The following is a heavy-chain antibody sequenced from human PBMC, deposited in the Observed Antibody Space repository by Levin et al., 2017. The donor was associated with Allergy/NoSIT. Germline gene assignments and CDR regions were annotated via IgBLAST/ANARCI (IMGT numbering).Heavy chain of an antibody. CDR1: GFSLSNNGVG. CDR2: IYWDDDK. CDR3: AHRRVREFDY. J-gene: IGHJ4*02. V-gene: IGHV2-5*02. D-gene: IGHD2-2*01. Sequence: SGPTLVKPTQTLTLTCTFSGFSLSNNGVGVGWIRQPPGKALEWLALIYWDDDKRYNPSLKSRRTIMKDSSKNQVVLTMTNMDPVDTATYYCAHRRVREFDYWGQGTLVTVSS.